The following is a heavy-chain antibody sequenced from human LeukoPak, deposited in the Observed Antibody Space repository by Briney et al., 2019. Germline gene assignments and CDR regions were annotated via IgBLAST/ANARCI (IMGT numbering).Heavy chain of an antibody. CDR2: INQDGSEE. CDR1: GFTFSNYW. CDR3: VRDGGVSGYDLLDY. J-gene: IGHJ4*02. V-gene: IGHV3-7*01. Sequence: GGSLRLSCAASGFTFSNYWTTWVRQAPGKGLEWVAHINQDGSEEHYMDSVKARFTISRDNAKNSLSLQMNSLRAEDTAVYYCVRDGGVSGYDLLDYWGQGTVVTVSS. D-gene: IGHD5-12*01.